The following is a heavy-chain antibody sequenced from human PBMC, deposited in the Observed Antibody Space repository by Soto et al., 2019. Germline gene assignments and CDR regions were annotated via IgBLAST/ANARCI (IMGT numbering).Heavy chain of an antibody. CDR1: GFTFSRYW. CDR3: ARDRCSSTSCFFDY. D-gene: IGHD2-2*01. CDR2: IHQDGSEK. J-gene: IGHJ4*02. V-gene: IGHV3-7*01. Sequence: EVQLVESGGGLVQPGGSLRLSCAASGFTFSRYWMSWVRQAPGKGLEWVANIHQDGSEKYYVDSVKGRFNISRDNAKNSLCLQMNSLRAEDTAVYYCARDRCSSTSCFFDYWGQGTLVTVSS.